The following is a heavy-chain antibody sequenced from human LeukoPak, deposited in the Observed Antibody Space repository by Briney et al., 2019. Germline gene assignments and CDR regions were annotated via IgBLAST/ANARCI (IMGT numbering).Heavy chain of an antibody. Sequence: GGSLRLSCAASGFTFSSYSMNWVRQAPGKGLEWVSSISSSSSYIYYADSVKGRFTISRDSAKNSLYLQMNSLRAEDTAVYYCARDRSGYGDYWGQGTLVIVSS. CDR3: ARDRSGYGDY. D-gene: IGHD5-12*01. V-gene: IGHV3-21*01. CDR2: ISSSSSYI. J-gene: IGHJ4*02. CDR1: GFTFSSYS.